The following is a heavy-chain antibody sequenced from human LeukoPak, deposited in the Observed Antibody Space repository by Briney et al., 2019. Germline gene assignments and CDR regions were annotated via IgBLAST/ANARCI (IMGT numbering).Heavy chain of an antibody. CDR3: ARKAYGLDV. J-gene: IGHJ6*04. CDR1: GFTFSSYW. V-gene: IGHV3-7*03. CDR2: IKQDGSEK. Sequence: TRGSLRLSCAPSGFTFSSYWMSWVRQAPGKGLEWVANIKQDGSEKYYVDSVKGRFTISRDNGKNSLYLQMNSLRAEDTAVYYCARKAYGLDVWGKGTTVTVSS.